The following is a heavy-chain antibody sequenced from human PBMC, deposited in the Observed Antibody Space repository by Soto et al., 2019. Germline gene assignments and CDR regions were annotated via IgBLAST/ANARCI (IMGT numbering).Heavy chain of an antibody. CDR3: ASEVIPAFDP. CDR1: GFTFSSYS. J-gene: IGHJ5*02. Sequence: GGSLRLSCAASGFTFSSYSMNWVRQAPGKGLEWVSSISSSSSYIYYADSVKGRFTISRDNAKNSLYLQMNSLRAEDTAVYYCASEVIPAFDPWGQGTLVTVSS. V-gene: IGHV3-21*01. CDR2: ISSSSSYI. D-gene: IGHD2-21*01.